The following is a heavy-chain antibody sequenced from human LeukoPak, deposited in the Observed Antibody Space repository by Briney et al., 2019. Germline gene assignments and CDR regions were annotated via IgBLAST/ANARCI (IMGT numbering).Heavy chain of an antibody. CDR1: GGSINTFY. V-gene: IGHV4-4*07. D-gene: IGHD6-19*01. CDR2: IYTRGNT. J-gene: IGHJ6*03. Sequence: SETLSLTCTVSGGSINTFYWSWIRQPGGKGLDWIGRIYTRGNTNYNPSLKSRVTMSVDTSKNQFSLKVSSVTAADTAVYYCARDRYSSGWPETKGGDYYYMDVWGKGTTVTISS. CDR3: ARDRYSSGWPETKGGDYYYMDV.